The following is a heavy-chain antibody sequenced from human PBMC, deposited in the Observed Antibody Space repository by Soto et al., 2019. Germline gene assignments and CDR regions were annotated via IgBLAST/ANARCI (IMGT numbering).Heavy chain of an antibody. CDR3: ARAPTSHPRGWFDP. Sequence: QLQLQESGSGLVKPSQTLSLTCAVSGGSISSGGYSWSWIRQPPGKGLEWIGYIYHSGSTYYNPSHKSRVTISVDRSKNQFSLKLSSVTAADTAVYYCARAPTSHPRGWFDPWGQGTLVTVSS. CDR2: IYHSGST. D-gene: IGHD2-2*01. CDR1: GGSISSGGYS. V-gene: IGHV4-30-2*01. J-gene: IGHJ5*02.